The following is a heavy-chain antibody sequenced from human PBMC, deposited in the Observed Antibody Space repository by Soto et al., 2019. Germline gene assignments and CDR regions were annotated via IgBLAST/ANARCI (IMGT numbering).Heavy chain of an antibody. V-gene: IGHV1-8*01. CDR3: ARGRNGMDV. Sequence: QVQLVQSGAEVKKPGASVKVSCKASGDTFTNYDINWVRQATGQGLEWMGRMNPNSGNTGYAQKFQGRVTMTRNTSIPTAYMELSSLTSEDTAVYYCARGRNGMDVWGQGTTVTVSS. CDR2: MNPNSGNT. J-gene: IGHJ6*02. CDR1: GDTFTNYD.